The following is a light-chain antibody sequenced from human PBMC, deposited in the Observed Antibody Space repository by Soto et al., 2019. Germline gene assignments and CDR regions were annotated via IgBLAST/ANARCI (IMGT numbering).Light chain of an antibody. CDR1: QSISSY. V-gene: IGKV1-5*01. CDR2: AAS. CDR3: QQYNSYWT. J-gene: IGKJ1*01. Sequence: DIKMTQSPSSPSASVRDRVTITCRASQSISSYLYWYQQKPGKAPKLLIYAASSLQSGVPSRFSGSGSGTEFTLTISSLQPDDFATYYCQQYNSYWTFGQGTKVDIK.